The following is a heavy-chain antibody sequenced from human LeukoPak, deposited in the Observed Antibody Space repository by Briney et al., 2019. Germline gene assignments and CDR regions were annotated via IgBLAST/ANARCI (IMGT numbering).Heavy chain of an antibody. V-gene: IGHV1-69*02. CDR2: IIPILGIA. Sequence: ASVKVSCKASGGTFRSYTISWVRQAPGQGLEWMERIIPILGIANYAQKFQGRVTITADKSTSTAYMELSSLRSEDTAVYYCAGGSSTPRYYYGMDVWGQGTTVTVSS. J-gene: IGHJ6*02. D-gene: IGHD1-26*01. CDR3: AGGSSTPRYYYGMDV. CDR1: GGTFRSYT.